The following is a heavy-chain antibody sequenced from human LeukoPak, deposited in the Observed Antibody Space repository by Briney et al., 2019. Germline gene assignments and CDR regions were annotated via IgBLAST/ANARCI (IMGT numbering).Heavy chain of an antibody. CDR3: AKDPGGYCSGGSCYHRYFDY. Sequence: GGSLRLSCAASGFTFSSYAMSWVRQAPGKGLEWFSAIGGGGGSTYYADSVKGRFTISRDNSKNTLYLQMNSLRAEDTAVYYCAKDPGGYCSGGSCYHRYFDYWGQGTLVTVSS. CDR2: IGGGGGST. V-gene: IGHV3-23*01. D-gene: IGHD2-15*01. J-gene: IGHJ4*02. CDR1: GFTFSSYA.